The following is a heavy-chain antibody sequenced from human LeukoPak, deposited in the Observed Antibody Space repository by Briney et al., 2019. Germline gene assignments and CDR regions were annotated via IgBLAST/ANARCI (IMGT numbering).Heavy chain of an antibody. J-gene: IGHJ3*02. Sequence: AVKVSSETSGGTFSTYAISSVRPAPEQGLEWMGGIIPIFSTANYAQKIKGRVRITADRSTSTAYMELSSLRYEDTAVYYCAGERISGYYLGAFDIWGQGTMVTVSS. D-gene: IGHD3-22*01. CDR1: GGTFSTYA. CDR2: IIPIFSTA. CDR3: AGERISGYYLGAFDI. V-gene: IGHV1-69*06.